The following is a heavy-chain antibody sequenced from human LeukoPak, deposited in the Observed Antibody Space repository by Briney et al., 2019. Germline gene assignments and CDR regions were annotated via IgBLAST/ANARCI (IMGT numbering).Heavy chain of an antibody. CDR3: ARSPQRFRGRGNWFDP. CDR1: GYSISSGYY. J-gene: IGHJ5*02. Sequence: KPSETLSLTCTVSGYSISSGYYWGWIRQPPGKGLEWIGEINHSGSTNYNPSLKSRVTISVDTSKNQFSLKLSSVTAADTAVYYCARSPQRFRGRGNWFDPWGQGTLITVSS. D-gene: IGHD3-10*01. CDR2: INHSGST. V-gene: IGHV4-38-2*02.